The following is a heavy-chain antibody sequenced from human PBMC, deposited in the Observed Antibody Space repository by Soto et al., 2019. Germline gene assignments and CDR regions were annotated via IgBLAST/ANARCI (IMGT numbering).Heavy chain of an antibody. Sequence: EVQLVESGGDLVQPGGSLRLSCAASGFTFSGHWMHWVRQVPGKGLEWVSRINTDGGSSAYADSVKGRFTISRDNATKTLYLQMHGLRAEDTAVYYCAREAGYCSRTSCYRRAFDTWGQGTTVTVSS. CDR1: GFTFSGHW. V-gene: IGHV3-74*03. D-gene: IGHD2-2*01. J-gene: IGHJ3*02. CDR3: AREAGYCSRTSCYRRAFDT. CDR2: INTDGGSS.